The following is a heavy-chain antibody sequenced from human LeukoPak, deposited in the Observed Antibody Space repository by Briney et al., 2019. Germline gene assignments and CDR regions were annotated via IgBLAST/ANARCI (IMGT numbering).Heavy chain of an antibody. J-gene: IGHJ4*02. Sequence: GGSLRLSCEASGFTFSHYAMHWVRQAPGKGLEWVAVMSSDGNKNYYADSVKGRFTISRDNSKDTLYLEMHSLIREDTAVYYCARALRYYDSSGDYWGQGTLVTVSS. CDR2: MSSDGNKN. V-gene: IGHV3-30*04. CDR3: ARALRYYDSSGDY. CDR1: GFTFSHYA. D-gene: IGHD3-22*01.